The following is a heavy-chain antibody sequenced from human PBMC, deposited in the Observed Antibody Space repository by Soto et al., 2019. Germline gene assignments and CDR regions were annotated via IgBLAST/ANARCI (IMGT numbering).Heavy chain of an antibody. CDR1: GYRFTSYW. CDR3: ARKDKSGYFNWFDP. CDR2: IFPSDSDT. D-gene: IGHD3-22*01. J-gene: IGHJ5*02. Sequence: GESLKISCRTSGYRFTSYWIAWVRQMPGKGLEWMGIIFPSDSDTRYSPSFQGQVTISADRSTSTVFLQWASLKASDTAVYFCARKDKSGYFNWFDPWGQVTLVTV. V-gene: IGHV5-51*01.